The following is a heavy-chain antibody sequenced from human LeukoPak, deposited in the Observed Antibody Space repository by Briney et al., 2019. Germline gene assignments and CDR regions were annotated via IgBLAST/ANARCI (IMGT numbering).Heavy chain of an antibody. V-gene: IGHV4-4*02. Sequence: SGTLSLTCAVSGASIDSHSWWSWVRQPPGKGLEWIGEIYHSGGANYKPSLKSRVTMSVDTSKNHSSLKLTSVTAADTAVYYCAYNRNFALDNWGQGTLVTVSS. CDR1: GASIDSHSW. D-gene: IGHD1-14*01. CDR2: IYHSGGA. CDR3: AYNRNFALDN. J-gene: IGHJ4*02.